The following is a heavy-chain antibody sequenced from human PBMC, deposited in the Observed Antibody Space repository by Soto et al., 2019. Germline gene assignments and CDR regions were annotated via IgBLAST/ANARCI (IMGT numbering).Heavy chain of an antibody. Sequence: GGSLRLSCAASGFTFSSYSMNWVRQAPGKGLEWVSSISSSSSYIYYADSVKGRFTISRDNAKNSLFLQMNSLRAEDTAVYYCARDWGPYCSGGSCYSGLFDYWGQGTLVTVSS. CDR1: GFTFSSYS. D-gene: IGHD2-15*01. J-gene: IGHJ4*02. CDR2: ISSSSSYI. CDR3: ARDWGPYCSGGSCYSGLFDY. V-gene: IGHV3-21*01.